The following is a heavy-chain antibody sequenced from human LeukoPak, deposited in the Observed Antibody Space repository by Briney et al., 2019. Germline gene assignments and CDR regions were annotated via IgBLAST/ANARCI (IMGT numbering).Heavy chain of an antibody. J-gene: IGHJ5*02. CDR2: IYIDGST. V-gene: IGHV4-4*07. Sequence: TSETLSLTCTVSGGSISSHYWSWIRQPAGKGLEWIGRIYIDGSTKYNPSLTSRVAISLDKSKNQFSLKLTSVTAAGTAVYYCARLYCDGDCYQYKWFDPWGQGTLVIVSS. D-gene: IGHD2-21*02. CDR3: ARLYCDGDCYQYKWFDP. CDR1: GGSISSHY.